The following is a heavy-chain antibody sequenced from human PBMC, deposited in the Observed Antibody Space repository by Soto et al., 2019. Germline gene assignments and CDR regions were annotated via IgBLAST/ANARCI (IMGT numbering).Heavy chain of an antibody. CDR3: ARDLFSSSSPAAY. D-gene: IGHD6-19*01. J-gene: IGHJ4*02. V-gene: IGHV1-18*01. CDR1: GYTFTSYG. CDR2: ISGYNGRT. Sequence: QVQLVQSGAEMKKPGASVKVSCKASGYTFTSYGFSWVRQATGQGPEWMGWISGYNGRTKYAQTLQRRVTMTTDTSTRTVYMEVRGLRSDDTAVYYCARDLFSSSSPAAYWGQGTLVTVSS.